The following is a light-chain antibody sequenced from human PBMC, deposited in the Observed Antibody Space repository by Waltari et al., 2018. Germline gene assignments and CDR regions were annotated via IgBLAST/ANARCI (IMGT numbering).Light chain of an antibody. CDR2: DAS. V-gene: IGKV1-39*01. CDR1: QSISTF. CDR3: QQSYSFPPVT. Sequence: DIQMTQSPSSLSASVGDRVTITCRASQSISTFLNWYQQKPGKAPNLLIYDASSLQSGVPSRFSGSGSGTDFTRTISSLQPEDFATYYCQQSYSFPPVTFGQGTRLEI. J-gene: IGKJ2*01.